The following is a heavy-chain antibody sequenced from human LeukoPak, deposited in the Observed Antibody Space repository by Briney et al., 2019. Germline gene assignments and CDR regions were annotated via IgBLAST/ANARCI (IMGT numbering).Heavy chain of an antibody. CDR2: INHSGST. CDR3: ARGAFDDYGDYPRSPYYFDY. Sequence: PSETLSHTCAVYGGSFSGYYWSWIRQPPGKGLEWIGEINHSGSTNYNPSLKSRVTISVDTSKNQFSLKLSSVTAADTAVYYCARGAFDDYGDYPRSPYYFDYWGQGTLVTVSS. D-gene: IGHD4-17*01. J-gene: IGHJ4*02. V-gene: IGHV4-34*01. CDR1: GGSFSGYY.